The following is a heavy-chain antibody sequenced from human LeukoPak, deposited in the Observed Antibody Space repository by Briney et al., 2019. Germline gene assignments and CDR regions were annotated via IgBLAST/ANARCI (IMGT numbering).Heavy chain of an antibody. Sequence: PGGSLRLSCAASGFTFSDYYMSWIRQAPGKGLEWVSYISSSGSTIYYADSVKGRFTISRDNAKNSLYLQMNSLRAEDTAVYYCARDVPDYYGSGSYGWFDPWGQGTLVTVSS. V-gene: IGHV3-11*01. CDR2: ISSSGSTI. D-gene: IGHD3-10*01. CDR1: GFTFSDYY. CDR3: ARDVPDYYGSGSYGWFDP. J-gene: IGHJ5*02.